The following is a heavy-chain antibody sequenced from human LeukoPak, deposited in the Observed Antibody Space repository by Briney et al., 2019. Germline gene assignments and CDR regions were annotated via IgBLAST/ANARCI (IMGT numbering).Heavy chain of an antibody. CDR2: INPNSGGT. V-gene: IGHV1-2*02. Sequence: ASVKVSCKASGYTFTGYYMHWVRQAPGQGLEWMGWINPNSGGTNYAQKFQGRVTMTRDTSISTAYMELSRLRSDDTAVYYCARYYDSSGYYYGGNYFDYWGQETLVTVSS. D-gene: IGHD3-22*01. J-gene: IGHJ4*02. CDR1: GYTFTGYY. CDR3: ARYYDSSGYYYGGNYFDY.